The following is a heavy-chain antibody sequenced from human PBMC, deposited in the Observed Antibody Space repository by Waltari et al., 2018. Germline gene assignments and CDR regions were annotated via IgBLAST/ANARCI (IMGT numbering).Heavy chain of an antibody. CDR1: GDSISSTGVA. V-gene: IGHV6-1*01. Sequence: QVQLQQSGPELVKPSQTPSPTRDISGDSISSTGVAWNWIRQSPSRGLEWLGRTYYRSKWSNDYAVSVKSRITITPDTSKNQFSLQLNAVTPDDTALYYCARGRNSGFDYWGQGTLVTVSS. CDR3: ARGRNSGFDY. D-gene: IGHD2-15*01. CDR2: TYYRSKWSN. J-gene: IGHJ4*02.